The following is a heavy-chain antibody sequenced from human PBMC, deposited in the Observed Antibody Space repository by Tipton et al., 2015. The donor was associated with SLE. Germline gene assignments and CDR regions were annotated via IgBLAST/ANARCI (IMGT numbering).Heavy chain of an antibody. V-gene: IGHV4-59*12. Sequence: TLSLTCTVSGGSISSYYWSWIRQPPGKGLEWIGSIYYSGSTYYNPSLKSRVTISVDTSKNQFSLKLSSVTAADTAVYYCARDLVRGVSGGYWGQGTLVTVSS. CDR3: ARDLVRGVSGGY. D-gene: IGHD3-10*01. CDR2: IYYSGST. CDR1: GGSISSYY. J-gene: IGHJ4*02.